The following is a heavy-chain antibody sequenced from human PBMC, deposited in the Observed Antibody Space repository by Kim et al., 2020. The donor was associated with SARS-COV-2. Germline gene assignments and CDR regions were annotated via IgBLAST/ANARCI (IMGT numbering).Heavy chain of an antibody. J-gene: IGHJ4*02. Sequence: HSDSVKGRFTISRDNAKNSLYLQMNSLRDDDTVVYYCARARESVATIDYWGQGTLVTVSS. V-gene: IGHV3-11*06. CDR3: ARARESVATIDY. D-gene: IGHD5-12*01.